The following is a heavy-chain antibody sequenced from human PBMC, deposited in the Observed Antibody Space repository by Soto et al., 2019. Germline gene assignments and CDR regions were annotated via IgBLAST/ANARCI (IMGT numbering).Heavy chain of an antibody. CDR2: ISYDGSNK. CDR1: GFTFSSYG. Sequence: GGSLRLSCAASGFTFSSYGMHWVRQAPGKGLEWVAVISYDGSNKYYADSVKGRFTISRDNSKNTLYLQMNSLRAEDTAVYYCAKDPYQRSWENIAVASVEKYYYYGMDVWGQGTTVTVSS. J-gene: IGHJ6*02. D-gene: IGHD6-19*01. CDR3: AKDPYQRSWENIAVASVEKYYYYGMDV. V-gene: IGHV3-30*18.